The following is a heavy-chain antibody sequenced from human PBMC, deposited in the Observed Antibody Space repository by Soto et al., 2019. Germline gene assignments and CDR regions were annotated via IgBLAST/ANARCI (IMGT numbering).Heavy chain of an antibody. CDR2: VSTSGRST. D-gene: IGHD2-15*01. V-gene: IGHV3-64D*06. J-gene: IGHJ4*02. Sequence: GSLRLSCSASGFIVSESTIYWVRQVPGKGLEAISAVSTSGRSTYYADSVKDRFTISRDNSKNTLFLQMGSLRPEDTAIYYCVKQAHGLDGVAFDYWGQGPQVTVSS. CDR3: VKQAHGLDGVAFDY. CDR1: GFIVSEST.